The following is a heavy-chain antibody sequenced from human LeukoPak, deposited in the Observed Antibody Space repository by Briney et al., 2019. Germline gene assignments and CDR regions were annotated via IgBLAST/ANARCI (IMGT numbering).Heavy chain of an antibody. CDR3: ARDLGEMATQKPPTCDY. D-gene: IGHD5-24*01. CDR2: INPNSGGT. J-gene: IGHJ4*02. V-gene: IGHV1-2*06. CDR1: GYTFTGYY. Sequence: ASVEVSCKASGYTFTGYYMHWVRQAPGQGLEWMGRINPNSGGTNYAQKFQGRVTMTRDTSISTAYMELSRLRSDDTAVYYCARDLGEMATQKPPTCDYWGQGTLVTVSS.